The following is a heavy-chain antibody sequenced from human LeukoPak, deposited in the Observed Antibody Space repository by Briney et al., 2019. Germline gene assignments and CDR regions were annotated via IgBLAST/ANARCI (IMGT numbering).Heavy chain of an antibody. V-gene: IGHV3-30-3*01. D-gene: IGHD3-22*01. CDR2: ISYDGSTK. CDR3: ARGITMLVVVPSWFDP. J-gene: IGHJ5*02. Sequence: PGGSLRLSCAASGFTFSSYAMHWVRQAPGKGLEWVAVISYDGSTKYYADSVKGRFTISRDNSKNTLYLQMNSLRAEDTAVYYCARGITMLVVVPSWFDPWGQGTLVTVSS. CDR1: GFTFSSYA.